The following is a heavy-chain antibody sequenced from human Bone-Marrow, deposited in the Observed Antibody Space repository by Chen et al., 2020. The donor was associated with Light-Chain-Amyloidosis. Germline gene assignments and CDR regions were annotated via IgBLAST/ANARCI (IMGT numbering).Heavy chain of an antibody. CDR1: GGSFSGYY. D-gene: IGHD3-10*01. Sequence: QVQLQQWGAGLLKPSEPLSLTCAVHGGSFSGYYWSWIRQPPGKGLEWIGEINNSGSTNYNPSLKIRVTISVDTSKNQFSLKLSSVTAAATAVYYCARSRPFYGSGSYYTLWWFDPWGQGTLVTVSS. J-gene: IGHJ5*02. CDR3: ARSRPFYGSGSYYTLWWFDP. V-gene: IGHV4-34*01. CDR2: INNSGST.